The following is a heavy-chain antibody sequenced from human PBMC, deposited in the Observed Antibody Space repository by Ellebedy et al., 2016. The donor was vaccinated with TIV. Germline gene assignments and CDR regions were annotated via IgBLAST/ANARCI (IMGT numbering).Heavy chain of an antibody. V-gene: IGHV1-2*04. CDR1: GYTFTGYY. D-gene: IGHD2-21*01. CDR3: ARESGGGVLGSHAFDV. J-gene: IGHJ3*01. Sequence: ASVKVSXKASGYTFTGYYMHWVRQAPGQGLEWMGWINPNSGGTNYAQKFQGWVTMTRDTSISTAYMELSRLRSDDTAVYYCARESGGGVLGSHAFDVWGQGTMVTVSS. CDR2: INPNSGGT.